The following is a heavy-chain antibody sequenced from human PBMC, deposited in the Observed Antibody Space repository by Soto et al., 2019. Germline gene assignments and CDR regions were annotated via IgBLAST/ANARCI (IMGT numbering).Heavy chain of an antibody. D-gene: IGHD2-2*01. Sequence: VQSLTHSCAASGFPFRSYSMSWSRQAPGMGTEWVSLICGSGGSTYYADSVKGRFTISRHNSKNTLYLQMTSLRAEDTAVYYCAKDLRVVPAASAPYYYYGMDVWGKGT. CDR3: AKDLRVVPAASAPYYYYGMDV. CDR1: GFPFRSYS. V-gene: IGHV3-23*01. CDR2: ICGSGGST. J-gene: IGHJ6*04.